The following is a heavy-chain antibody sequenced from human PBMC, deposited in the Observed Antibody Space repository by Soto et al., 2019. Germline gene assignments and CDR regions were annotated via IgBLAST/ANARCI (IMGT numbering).Heavy chain of an antibody. CDR3: ARLSGDHSF. Sequence: EVQLVQSGAEVKKPGESLRISCKGSGYSFDSYWIMWVRQMPGKGLEWVGRIDPSDSITKYSPSSQGHVSISVDKSISTAYLQWSRLKASDTAIYYCARLSGDHSFWGQGTLVTVSS. J-gene: IGHJ4*02. CDR2: IDPSDSIT. D-gene: IGHD4-17*01. V-gene: IGHV5-10-1*03. CDR1: GYSFDSYW.